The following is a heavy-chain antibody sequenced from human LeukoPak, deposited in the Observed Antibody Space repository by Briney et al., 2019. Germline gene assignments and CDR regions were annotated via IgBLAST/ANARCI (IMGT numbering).Heavy chain of an antibody. CDR3: AKESYGSGSYYVNWFDP. Sequence: GGSLRLSRAASGFTFSSYAMGWVRQAPGKGLEWVSAISGSGGSTYSADSVKGRFTISRDNSKNTLYLQMNSLRAEDTAVYYCAKESYGSGSYYVNWFDPWGQGTLVTVSS. CDR2: ISGSGGST. D-gene: IGHD3-10*01. V-gene: IGHV3-23*01. J-gene: IGHJ5*02. CDR1: GFTFSSYA.